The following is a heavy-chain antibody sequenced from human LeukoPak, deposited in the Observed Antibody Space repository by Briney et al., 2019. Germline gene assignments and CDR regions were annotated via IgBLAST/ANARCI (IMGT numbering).Heavy chain of an antibody. CDR1: GFTFNRCG. D-gene: IGHD3-10*01. Sequence: GGSLRLTCAASGFTFNRCGMHWVRQAPGKGLEWVAVIVYDGSHQYYTDSVKGRFTISRDNSKNTVFLQMDSLRAEDTGVYYCVKGSGTNDYGMDTWGQGTTVTVPS. CDR2: IVYDGSHQ. J-gene: IGHJ6*02. CDR3: VKGSGTNDYGMDT. V-gene: IGHV3-30*18.